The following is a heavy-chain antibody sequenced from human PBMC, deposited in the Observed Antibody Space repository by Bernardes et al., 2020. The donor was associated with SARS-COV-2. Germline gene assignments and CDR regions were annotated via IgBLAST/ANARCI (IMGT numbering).Heavy chain of an antibody. CDR1: GFTFRNTW. J-gene: IGHJ4*02. CDR2: IKSKDSGGTA. Sequence: GGCLSLSCVASGFTFRNTWMSWVRQAPGKGLAWVGRIKSKDSGGTADYATPVKGRFRISRDDSRNTLYLDMNSLRSEDTAVYYCTTGFGSGGEEYWGQGTLVTVSS. D-gene: IGHD3-16*01. CDR3: TTGFGSGGEEY. V-gene: IGHV3-15*01.